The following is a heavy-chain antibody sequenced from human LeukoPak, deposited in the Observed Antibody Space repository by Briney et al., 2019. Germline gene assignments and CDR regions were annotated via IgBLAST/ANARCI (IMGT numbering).Heavy chain of an antibody. J-gene: IGHJ4*02. CDR1: GGTFSSYA. CDR2: IIPILGIA. Sequence: SVKVSCKASGGTFSSYAISWVRQAPGQGLEWMGRIIPILGIANYAQKFQGRVTITADKSTSTAYMELRSLRSDDTAVYYCARDRVGATFDYWGQGTLVTVSS. V-gene: IGHV1-69*04. CDR3: ARDRVGATFDY. D-gene: IGHD1-26*01.